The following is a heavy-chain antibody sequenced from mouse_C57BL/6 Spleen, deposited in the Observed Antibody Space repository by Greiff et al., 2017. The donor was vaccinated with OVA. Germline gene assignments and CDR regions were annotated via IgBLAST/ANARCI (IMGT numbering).Heavy chain of an antibody. V-gene: IGHV1-54*01. CDR2: INPGSGGT. Sequence: QVQLKQSGAELVRPGTSVKVSCKASGYAFTNYLIEWVKQRPGQGLEWIGVINPGSGGTTYNEKFKGKATLTADKSSSTAYMQLSSLTSEDSAVYFCARFQFYYARDYWGQGTSVTVSS. CDR3: ARFQFYYARDY. CDR1: GYAFTNYL. J-gene: IGHJ4*01.